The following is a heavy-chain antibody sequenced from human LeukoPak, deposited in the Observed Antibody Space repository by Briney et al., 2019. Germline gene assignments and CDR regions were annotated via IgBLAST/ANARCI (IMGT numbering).Heavy chain of an antibody. CDR3: ATWAFYHDLDV. D-gene: IGHD1-26*01. Sequence: GGSLRLSCAASGMNFERYAMHWVRQRPGKDLEWVGVISADGKADHADAVKGRFTVSRDNSKDSLSLQMSSLRDEDTALYYCATWAFYHDLDVWGQGTTVIVSS. CDR2: ISADGKA. V-gene: IGHV3-43*02. CDR1: GMNFERYA. J-gene: IGHJ6*02.